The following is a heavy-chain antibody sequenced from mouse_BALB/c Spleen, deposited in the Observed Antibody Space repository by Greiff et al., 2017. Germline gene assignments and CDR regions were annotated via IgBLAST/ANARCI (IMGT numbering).Heavy chain of an antibody. CDR1: GFNIKDTY. V-gene: IGHV14-3*02. D-gene: IGHD1-1*01. CDR3: APYYYGSSPFAY. Sequence: VQLQQSGAELVKPGASVKLSCTASGFNIKDTYMHWVKQRPEQGLEWIGRIDPANGNTKYDPKFQGKATITADTSSNTACLQLSSLTSEDTAVYYCAPYYYGSSPFAYWGQGTLVTVSA. CDR2: IDPANGNT. J-gene: IGHJ3*01.